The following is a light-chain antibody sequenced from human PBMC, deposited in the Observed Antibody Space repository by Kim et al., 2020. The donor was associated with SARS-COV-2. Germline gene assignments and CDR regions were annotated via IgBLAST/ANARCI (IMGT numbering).Light chain of an antibody. V-gene: IGKV1-5*01. Sequence: SASVGDRVTITCRASQSISSWLAWYQQKPGKAPKLLIYDASSLESGVPSRFSGSGSGTEFTLTISSLQPDDFATYYCQQYNSYPYTVGQGTKLEI. CDR2: DAS. CDR1: QSISSW. CDR3: QQYNSYPYT. J-gene: IGKJ2*01.